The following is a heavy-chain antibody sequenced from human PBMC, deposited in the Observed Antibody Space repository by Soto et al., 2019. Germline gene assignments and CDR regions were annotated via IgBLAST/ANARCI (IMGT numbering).Heavy chain of an antibody. D-gene: IGHD2-2*01. V-gene: IGHV3-23*01. CDR2: ISDSGTT. CDR3: AKGGEGSCSRTSCLYFSDS. CDR1: GFTFRTYA. J-gene: IGHJ5*02. Sequence: EVQLLDSGGGLVQPGGSLRLSCAASGFTFRTYAMSWVRQAPGKGLEWVSTISDSGTTYYANFVKGRFTISRDNSRNTLDLQMNSLRVEDTAVYYCAKGGEGSCSRTSCLYFSDSWGQGTLVTVSS.